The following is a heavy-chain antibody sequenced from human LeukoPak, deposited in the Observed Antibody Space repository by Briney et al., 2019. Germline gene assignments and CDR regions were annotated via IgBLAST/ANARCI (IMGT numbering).Heavy chain of an antibody. Sequence: GASVKVSCKASGYTFTSYGISWVRQAPGQGLEWMGWISAYKGNTNYAQKLQGRVTMTTDTSTSTAYMELRSLRSDDTAVYYCARVVDIVATIEEADNWFDPWGQGTLVTVSS. CDR1: GYTFTSYG. D-gene: IGHD5-12*01. J-gene: IGHJ5*02. CDR2: ISAYKGNT. V-gene: IGHV1-18*01. CDR3: ARVVDIVATIEEADNWFDP.